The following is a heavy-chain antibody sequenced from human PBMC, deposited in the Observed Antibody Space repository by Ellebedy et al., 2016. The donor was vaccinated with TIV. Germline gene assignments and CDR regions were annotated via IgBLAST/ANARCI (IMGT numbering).Heavy chain of an antibody. CDR3: ARDVPTMIVGWFDP. CDR1: GYTFTSYG. Sequence: AASVKVSCKASGYTFTSYGISWVRQAPGQGLEWMGWISAYNGNTNYAQKLQGRVTMTTDTSTSTAYMELRSLRSEDTAVYYCARDVPTMIVGWFDPWGQGTLVTVSS. CDR2: ISAYNGNT. D-gene: IGHD3-22*01. J-gene: IGHJ5*02. V-gene: IGHV1-18*01.